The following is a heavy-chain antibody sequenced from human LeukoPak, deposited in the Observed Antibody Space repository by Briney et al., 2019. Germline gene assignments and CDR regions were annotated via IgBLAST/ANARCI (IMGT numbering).Heavy chain of an antibody. CDR2: INPSGGST. CDR3: ARDAGYSSGWPTYYFDH. D-gene: IGHD6-19*01. J-gene: IGHJ4*01. Sequence: ASVKVSXKTSGYTFSSYYMHWVRQAPGQGPEWMGIINPSGGSTSHAQKFQGRVTMTRDTSTSTVYMELSSLRSEDTAVYYCARDAGYSSGWPTYYFDHWGQGTLVTVSS. V-gene: IGHV1-46*01. CDR1: GYTFSSYY.